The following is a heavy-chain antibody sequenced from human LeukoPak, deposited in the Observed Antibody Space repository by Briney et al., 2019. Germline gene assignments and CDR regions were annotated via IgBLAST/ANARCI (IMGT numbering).Heavy chain of an antibody. Sequence: GGSLRLSCAASGFTFSSYGMTWVRQAPGKGLEWVSYISSSSSTIYYADSVKGRFTISRDNSKNTLYLQMNSLRAEDTAVYYCANDIVATSTNYYMDVWGKGTTVTISS. CDR1: GFTFSSYG. D-gene: IGHD5-12*01. J-gene: IGHJ6*03. CDR2: ISSSSSTI. V-gene: IGHV3-48*01. CDR3: ANDIVATSTNYYMDV.